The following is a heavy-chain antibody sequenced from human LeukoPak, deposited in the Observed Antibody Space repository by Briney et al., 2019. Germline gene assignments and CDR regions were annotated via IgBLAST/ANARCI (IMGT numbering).Heavy chain of an antibody. D-gene: IGHD5-18*01. CDR3: ARVGSYSYGYHYYYYYMDV. V-gene: IGHV1-2*02. Sequence: GASVKVSCKASGYTFTGYYMHWVRQAPGQGLEWMGWINPNSGGTNYAQKFQGRVTMTRDMSISTAYMELSRLRSDDTAVYYCARVGSYSYGYHYYYYYMDVCGKGTTVTVSS. CDR1: GYTFTGYY. J-gene: IGHJ6*03. CDR2: INPNSGGT.